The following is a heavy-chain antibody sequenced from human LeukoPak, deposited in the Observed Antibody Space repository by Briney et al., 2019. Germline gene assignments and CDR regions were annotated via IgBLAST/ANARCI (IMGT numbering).Heavy chain of an antibody. Sequence: GESLKISCQGSGYSFTSYWIGWVRQMPGKGLEWMGIIYPGDSDTRYSPSFQGQVTISADKSISTAYLQWSSLKASDTAMYYCASQYCSGGSCYSPIDAFDIWGQGTMVTVSS. CDR2: IYPGDSDT. CDR1: GYSFTSYW. D-gene: IGHD2-15*01. CDR3: ASQYCSGGSCYSPIDAFDI. V-gene: IGHV5-51*01. J-gene: IGHJ3*02.